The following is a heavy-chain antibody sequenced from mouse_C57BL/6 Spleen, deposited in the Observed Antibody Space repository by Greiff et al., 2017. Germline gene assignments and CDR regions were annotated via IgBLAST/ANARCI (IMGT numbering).Heavy chain of an antibody. V-gene: IGHV5-17*01. CDR1: GFTFSDYG. CDR2: ISSGSSTI. CDR3: ARDPRYYFDY. J-gene: IGHJ2*01. Sequence: EVHLVESGGGLVKPGGSLKLSCAASGFTFSDYGMHWVRQAPEKGLEWVAYISSGSSTIYYADTVKGRFTISRDNAKNTLFLQMTSLRSEDTAMYYCARDPRYYFDYWGQGTTLTVSS.